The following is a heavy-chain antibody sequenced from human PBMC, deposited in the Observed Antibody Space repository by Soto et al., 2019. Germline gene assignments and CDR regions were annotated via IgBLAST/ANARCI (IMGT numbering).Heavy chain of an antibody. J-gene: IGHJ4*02. D-gene: IGHD2-15*01. CDR3: AKSPRNAVDTD. Sequence: QVQLVQSGGEVRKPGASVKVSCKASGYTFRNYGINWVRQAPGQGLEWMAWINTYNGNTDYAQKLQDRATLTTDTSTSTAYMELTSLRSDDTAVYYCAKSPRNAVDTDWGQGTLVIVSS. V-gene: IGHV1-18*01. CDR1: GYTFRNYG. CDR2: INTYNGNT.